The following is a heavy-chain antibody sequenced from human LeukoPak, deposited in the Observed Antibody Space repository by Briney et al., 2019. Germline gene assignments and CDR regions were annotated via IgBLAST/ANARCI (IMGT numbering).Heavy chain of an antibody. CDR3: ARVSGYDWESFYDY. CDR1: GGSISSGSYY. V-gene: IGHV4-61*02. CDR2: IYTSGST. D-gene: IGHD5-12*01. J-gene: IGHJ4*02. Sequence: PSQTLSLTCTVSGGSISSGSYYWSWIRQPAGKGLEWIGRIYTSGSTNYNPSLKSRVTISVDTSKNQFSLKLSSATAADTAVYYCARVSGYDWESFYDYWGQGILVTVSS.